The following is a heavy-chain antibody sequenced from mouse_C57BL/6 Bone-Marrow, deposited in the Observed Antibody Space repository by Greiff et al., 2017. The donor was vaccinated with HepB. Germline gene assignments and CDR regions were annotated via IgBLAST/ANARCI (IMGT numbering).Heavy chain of an antibody. CDR2: ISSGSSTI. CDR3: AGDGNYPYYFDY. CDR1: GFTFSDYG. V-gene: IGHV5-17*01. J-gene: IGHJ2*01. Sequence: DVKLVESGGGLVKPGGSLKLSCAASGFTFSDYGMHWVRQAPEKGLEWVAYISSGSSTIYYADTVKGRFTISRDNAKNTLFLQMTSLRSEDTAMYYCAGDGNYPYYFDYWGQGTTLTVSS. D-gene: IGHD2-1*01.